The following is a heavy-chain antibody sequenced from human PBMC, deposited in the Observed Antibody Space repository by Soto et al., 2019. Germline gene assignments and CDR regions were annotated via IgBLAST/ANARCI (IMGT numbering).Heavy chain of an antibody. Sequence: SETLSLTCTVSGGSISSGGYYWSWIRQHPGKGLEWIGYIYYSGSTYYNPSLKSRVTISVDTSKNQFSLKPSSVTAADTAVHYCARTSETNIVVVTAFDYWGQGTRVIV. CDR1: GGSISSGGYY. CDR2: IYYSGST. J-gene: IGHJ4*02. V-gene: IGHV4-31*03. CDR3: ARTSETNIVVVTAFDY. D-gene: IGHD2-2*01.